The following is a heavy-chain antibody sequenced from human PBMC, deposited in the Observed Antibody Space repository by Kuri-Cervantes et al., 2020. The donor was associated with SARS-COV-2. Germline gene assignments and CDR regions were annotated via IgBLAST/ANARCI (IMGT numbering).Heavy chain of an antibody. D-gene: IGHD2-2*01. V-gene: IGHV3-48*03. CDR1: GFNFSSYE. J-gene: IGHJ4*02. CDR3: ARVVIPAALDY. Sequence: GGSLRLYCAASGFNFSSYEMNWVRQAPGKGLEWVSYISSSGSTIYYAASVKGRFTISRDNAKNSLYLQMNSLRAEDTAVYYCARVVIPAALDYWGQGTLVTVSS. CDR2: ISSSGSTI.